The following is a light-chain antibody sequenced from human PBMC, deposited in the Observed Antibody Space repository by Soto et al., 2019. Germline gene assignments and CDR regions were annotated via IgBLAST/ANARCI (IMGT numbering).Light chain of an antibody. V-gene: IGLV2-8*01. CDR3: SSYAGSNKSV. Sequence: QSALTQPPSASGSRGQSVTISCTGTSSDVGGYNYVSWYQQHPGKAPKLMIYEVSKRPSGVPDRFSGSKSGNTASLTVPGLQADDEADYYCSSYAGSNKSVFXTGTKVTVL. CDR2: EVS. J-gene: IGLJ1*01. CDR1: SSDVGGYNY.